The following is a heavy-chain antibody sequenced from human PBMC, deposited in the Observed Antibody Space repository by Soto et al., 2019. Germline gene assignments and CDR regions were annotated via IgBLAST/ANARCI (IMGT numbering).Heavy chain of an antibody. V-gene: IGHV3-11*01. CDR2: ISGNGNTI. CDR3: VATAVGAGDC. Sequence: PGGSLRLSCAASAFTFSGYYMGWIRQAPGKGLEWLSYISGNGNTIYYADSVKGRFTVSRDNAKNLLYLQMNSLRVEDTAVYYCVATAVGAGDCWDERALVTVSS. D-gene: IGHD1-26*01. CDR1: AFTFSGYY. J-gene: IGHJ4*02.